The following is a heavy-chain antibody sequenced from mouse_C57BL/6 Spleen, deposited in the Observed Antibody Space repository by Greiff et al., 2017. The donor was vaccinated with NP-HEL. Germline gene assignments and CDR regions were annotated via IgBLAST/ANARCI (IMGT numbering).Heavy chain of an antibody. D-gene: IGHD3-2*02. V-gene: IGHV1-76*01. CDR2: IYPGSGNT. J-gene: IGHJ2*01. CDR1: GYTFTDYY. Sequence: QVQLQQSGAELVRPGASVKLSCTASGYTFTDYYINWVKQRPGQGLEWIARIYPGSGNTYYNEKFKGKATLTAEKSSSTAYMQLSSLTSEDSAVYFCARWGQLRLSYFGYWGQGTTLTVSS. CDR3: ARWGQLRLSYFGY.